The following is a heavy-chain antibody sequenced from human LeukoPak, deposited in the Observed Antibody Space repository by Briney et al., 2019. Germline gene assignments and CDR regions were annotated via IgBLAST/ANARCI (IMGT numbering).Heavy chain of an antibody. D-gene: IGHD6-13*01. CDR1: GGSISSSHW. J-gene: IGHJ4*02. CDR2: IYHSGST. CDR3: ARGPYSSSWYLRSYYFDY. V-gene: IGHV4-4*02. Sequence: KPSGTLSLTCAVSGGSISSSHWWSWVRQPPGKGLEWIGEIYHSGSTNYNPSLKSRVTISVDTSKNQFSLKLSSVTAADTAVYYCARGPYSSSWYLRSYYFDYWGQGTLVTVSS.